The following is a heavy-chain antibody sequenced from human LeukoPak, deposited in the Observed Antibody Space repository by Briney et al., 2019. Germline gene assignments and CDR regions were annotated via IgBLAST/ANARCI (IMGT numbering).Heavy chain of an antibody. J-gene: IGHJ4*02. Sequence: PSETLSLTCAVYGGSFSGYYWSWIRQPPGNGLEWIGEINHSGSTNYNPSLKSRVTISVDTSKNQFSLKLSSVTAADTAVYYCAKRKTYYDYVWGSYRYMDPFDYWGQGTPVTVSS. V-gene: IGHV4-34*01. CDR3: AKRKTYYDYVWGSYRYMDPFDY. D-gene: IGHD3-16*02. CDR2: INHSGST. CDR1: GGSFSGYY.